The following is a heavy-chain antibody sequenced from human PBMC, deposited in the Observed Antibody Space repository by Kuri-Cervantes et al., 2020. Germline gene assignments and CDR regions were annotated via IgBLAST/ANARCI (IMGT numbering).Heavy chain of an antibody. J-gene: IGHJ3*02. V-gene: IGHV1-3*01. CDR2: INAGNGNT. D-gene: IGHD6-13*01. CDR3: ARVRAAAGRHQGAFDI. CDR1: GYTFTSYA. Sequence: ASVKVSCKASGYTFTSYAMHWVRQAPGQRLEWMGWINAGNGNTKYSQKFQGRVTITRDTSASTAYMELGSLRSEDTAVYHCARVRAAAGRHQGAFDIWGQGTMVTVSS.